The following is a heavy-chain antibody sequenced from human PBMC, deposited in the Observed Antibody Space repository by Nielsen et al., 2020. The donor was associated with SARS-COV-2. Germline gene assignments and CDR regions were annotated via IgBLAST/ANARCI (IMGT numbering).Heavy chain of an antibody. J-gene: IGHJ6*02. D-gene: IGHD1-26*01. V-gene: IGHV3-33*01. CDR2: IWYDGSNK. Sequence: GESLKISCAASGFTFSSYGMHWVRQAPGKGLEWVAVIWYDGSNKYYADSVKGRFTISRDNSKNTLYLQMNSLRAEDTAVHYCARDEGLLGMDVWGQGTTVTVSS. CDR1: GFTFSSYG. CDR3: ARDEGLLGMDV.